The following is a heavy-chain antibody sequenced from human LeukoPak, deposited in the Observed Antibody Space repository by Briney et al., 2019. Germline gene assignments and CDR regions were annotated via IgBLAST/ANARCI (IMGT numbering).Heavy chain of an antibody. CDR2: IYYSGST. CDR3: ARKGYSYGSYSDL. CDR1: GGSISSYY. J-gene: IGHJ2*01. D-gene: IGHD5-18*01. V-gene: IGHV4-59*01. Sequence: SETLSLTCTVSGGSISSYYWRWIRQPPGKGLEWIGYIYYSGSTNYNPSLKSRVTISVDTSKNQFSLKLSSVTAADTAVYYCARKGYSYGSYSDLWGRGTLVTVSS.